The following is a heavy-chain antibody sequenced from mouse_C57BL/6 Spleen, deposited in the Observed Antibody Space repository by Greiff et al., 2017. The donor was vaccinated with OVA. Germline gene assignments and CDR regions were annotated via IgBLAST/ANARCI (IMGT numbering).Heavy chain of an antibody. CDR2: IYPGGGYT. CDR3: ARRHYGSSSYYFDY. J-gene: IGHJ2*01. Sequence: VQLQQSGAELVRPGTSVKMSCKASGYTFTNYWIGWAKQRPGHGLEWIGDIYPGGGYTNYNEKFKGKATLTADKSSSTAYMQFSSLTSEDSAIYYCARRHYGSSSYYFDYWGQGTTLTVSS. D-gene: IGHD1-1*01. CDR1: GYTFTNYW. V-gene: IGHV1-63*01.